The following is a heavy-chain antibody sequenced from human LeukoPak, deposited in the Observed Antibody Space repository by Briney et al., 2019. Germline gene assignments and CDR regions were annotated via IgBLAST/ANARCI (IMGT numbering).Heavy chain of an antibody. D-gene: IGHD3-22*01. CDR2: INPSGGST. J-gene: IGHJ4*02. CDR3: ARDRPRYDSSGYYYLSY. V-gene: IGHV1-46*01. Sequence: ASVKVSCKASGYTFTGYYMHWVRQAPGQGLEWMGIINPSGGSTSYAQKFQGRVTMTRDTSTSTVYMELSSLRSEDTAVYYCARDRPRYDSSGYYYLSYWGQGTLVTVSS. CDR1: GYTFTGYY.